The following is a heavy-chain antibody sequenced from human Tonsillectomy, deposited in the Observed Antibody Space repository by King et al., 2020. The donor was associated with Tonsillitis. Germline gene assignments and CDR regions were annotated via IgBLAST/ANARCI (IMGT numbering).Heavy chain of an antibody. CDR2: TYYRSKWCS. Sequence: VQLQQSGPGLVKPSQTLSLTFSISGDSVSSNSAALNWIRQSPSKGLEWLGRTYYRSKWCSVYAVSVKSRITINTDTSKNQFSLQLNSVTPEDTAVYYCARDYPGGGGSYYDYWGQGTLVTVSS. CDR3: ARDYPGGGGSYYDY. CDR1: GDSVSSNSAA. J-gene: IGHJ4*02. D-gene: IGHD2-21*01. V-gene: IGHV6-1*01.